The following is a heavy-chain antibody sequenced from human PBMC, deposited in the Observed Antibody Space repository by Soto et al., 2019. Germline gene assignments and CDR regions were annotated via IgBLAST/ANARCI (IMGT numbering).Heavy chain of an antibody. V-gene: IGHV1-46*03. CDR1: GYTFTSYY. J-gene: IGHJ3*02. Sequence: QVQLVQSGAEVKKPGASVKVSCKASGYTFTSYYMHWVRQAPGQGLEWMGIINPSGGSTRYAQRFQGRVTMTRDTSTSTVYMELSSLRSEDTAVYYCARVSPGNAFDIWGQGTMVTVSS. CDR2: INPSGGST. CDR3: ARVSPGNAFDI.